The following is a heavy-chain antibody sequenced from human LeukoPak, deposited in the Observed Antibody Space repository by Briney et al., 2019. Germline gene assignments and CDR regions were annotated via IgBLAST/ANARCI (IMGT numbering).Heavy chain of an antibody. Sequence: GGSLRLSCAASGFTVSSNYMSWVRQAPGQGLEWVSGIYSGGSTYYADSVKGRFTISRDNSKNTLYLQMNSLRAEDTAVYYCARGNPTYFDYWGQGTLVTVSS. D-gene: IGHD1-14*01. J-gene: IGHJ4*02. CDR2: IYSGGST. CDR1: GFTVSSNY. CDR3: ARGNPTYFDY. V-gene: IGHV3-66*01.